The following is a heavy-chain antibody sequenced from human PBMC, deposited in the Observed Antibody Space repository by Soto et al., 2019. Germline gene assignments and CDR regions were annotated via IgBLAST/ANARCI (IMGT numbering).Heavy chain of an antibody. CDR3: ASPTNSYYYGSGSYGLDY. CDR2: IIPIFGTA. CDR1: GGTFSSYA. Sequence: QVQLVQSGAEVKKPGSSVKVSCKASGGTFSSYAISWVRQAPGQGLEWMGGIIPIFGTANYAQKFQGRVTITAEQSTRAAYMELSSLRSEDTAVYYCASPTNSYYYGSGSYGLDYWGQGTLVTVSS. J-gene: IGHJ4*02. D-gene: IGHD3-10*01. V-gene: IGHV1-69*01.